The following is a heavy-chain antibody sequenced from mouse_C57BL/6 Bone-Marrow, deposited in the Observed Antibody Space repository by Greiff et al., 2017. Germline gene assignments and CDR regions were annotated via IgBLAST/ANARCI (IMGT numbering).Heavy chain of an antibody. CDR3: ARYLITTVVHWYFDV. J-gene: IGHJ1*03. Sequence: QVQLQQPGAELVKPGASVKMSCKASGYTFTSYWITWVKQRPGQGLEWIGDIYPGSGSTNYNEKVKSKATLTVDTSSSTAYMQLSSLTSEDSAVYDCARYLITTVVHWYFDVWGTGTTVTVSS. D-gene: IGHD1-1*01. CDR2: IYPGSGST. CDR1: GYTFTSYW. V-gene: IGHV1-55*01.